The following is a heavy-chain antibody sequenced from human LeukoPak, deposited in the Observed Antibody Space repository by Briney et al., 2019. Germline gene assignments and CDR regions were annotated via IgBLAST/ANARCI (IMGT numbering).Heavy chain of an antibody. CDR1: GFTFSSYG. CDR3: AKDLYHYYDSSGPFDY. D-gene: IGHD3-22*01. CDR2: ISYDGSNK. V-gene: IGHV3-30*18. Sequence: PGGSLRLSCAASGFTFSSYGMHWVRQAPGKGLEWVAVISYDGSNKYYADSVKGRFTISRDNSKNTLYLQMNSLRAEDTAVYYCAKDLYHYYDSSGPFDYWGQGTLVTVSS. J-gene: IGHJ4*02.